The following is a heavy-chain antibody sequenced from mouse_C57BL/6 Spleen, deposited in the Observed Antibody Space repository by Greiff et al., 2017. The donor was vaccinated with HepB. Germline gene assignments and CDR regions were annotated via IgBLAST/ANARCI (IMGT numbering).Heavy chain of an antibody. CDR3: ARSYGNYVDYAMDY. J-gene: IGHJ4*01. CDR2: ISDGGSYT. Sequence: EVHLVESGGGLVKPGGSLKLSCAASGFTFSSYAMSWVRQTPEKRLEWVATISDGGSYTYYPDNVKGRFTISRDNAKNNLYLQMSHLKSEDTAMYYCARSYGNYVDYAMDYWGQGTSVTVSS. V-gene: IGHV5-4*01. D-gene: IGHD2-1*01. CDR1: GFTFSSYA.